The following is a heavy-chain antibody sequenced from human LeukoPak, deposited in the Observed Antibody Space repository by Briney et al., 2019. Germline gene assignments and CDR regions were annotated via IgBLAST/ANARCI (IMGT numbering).Heavy chain of an antibody. CDR1: GFSFSSYG. CDR3: ARDIDDEGSYGDYYYFDY. Sequence: GGSLRLSCAASGFSFSSYGMHWVRQAPGKGLEWVAFIRYDGTNKYYADSVKGRFTISRDNSKNTLYLQMNSLRAEDTAVYYCARDIDDEGSYGDYYYFDYWGQGTLVTASS. CDR2: IRYDGTNK. J-gene: IGHJ4*02. V-gene: IGHV3-30*02. D-gene: IGHD4-17*01.